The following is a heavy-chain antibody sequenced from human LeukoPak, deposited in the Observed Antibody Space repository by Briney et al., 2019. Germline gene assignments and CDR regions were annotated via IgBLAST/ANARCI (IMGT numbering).Heavy chain of an antibody. CDR2: IHYTGST. CDR3: ARGRPGTGNYYFDL. V-gene: IGHV4-34*01. CDR1: GGSYSGYY. D-gene: IGHD1-7*01. Sequence: SETLSLTCAVYGGSYSGYYWSWIRQPPGEVLEWVGEIHYTGSTSYKPSLRRRATIFGDTSKNQFSLRLTSVTAADTALYYCARGRPGTGNYYFDLWGRGTLVTVSS. J-gene: IGHJ2*01.